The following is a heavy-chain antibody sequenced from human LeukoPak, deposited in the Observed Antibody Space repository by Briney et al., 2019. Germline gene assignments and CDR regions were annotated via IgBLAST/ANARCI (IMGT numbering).Heavy chain of an antibody. CDR2: IIPIFGTA. D-gene: IGHD1-26*01. V-gene: IGHV1-69*05. J-gene: IGHJ4*02. CDR3: ARPKSLGATGNYFDY. CDR1: GGTFSSYA. Sequence: ASVKVSCKASGGTFSSYAISWVLQAPGQGLEWMGRIIPIFGTANYAQKFQGRVTITTDESTSTAYMELSSLRSEDTAVYYCARPKSLGATGNYFDYWGQGTLVTVSS.